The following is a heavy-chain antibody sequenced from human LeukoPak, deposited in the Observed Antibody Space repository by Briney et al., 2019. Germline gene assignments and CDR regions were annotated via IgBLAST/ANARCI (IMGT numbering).Heavy chain of an antibody. CDR2: IYHSGST. CDR1: GGSISSGGYY. V-gene: IGHV4-30-2*01. D-gene: IGHD6-6*01. Sequence: SETLSLTCTVSGGSISSGGYYWSWIRQPPGKGLEWIGYIYHSGSTYYNPSLKSRVTISVDRSKNQFSLKLSSVTAADTAVYYCASSEYSSRRFDSYDYWGQGTLVTVSS. CDR3: ASSEYSSRRFDSYDY. J-gene: IGHJ4*02.